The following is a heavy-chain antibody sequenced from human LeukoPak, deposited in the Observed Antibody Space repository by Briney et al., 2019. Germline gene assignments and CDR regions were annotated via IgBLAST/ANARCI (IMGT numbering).Heavy chain of an antibody. CDR3: ARARKWELPVNWFDP. V-gene: IGHV1-2*02. CDR1: GYTFTGNY. CDR2: INPNSGGT. D-gene: IGHD1-26*01. Sequence: ASLMVSCKASGYTFTGNYLHWERHTTGQGIARLGWINPNSGGTNYAQKHQGRVTMTRDTSISTAYMELSRLRSDDTAVYYCARARKWELPVNWFDPWGQGTLVTVSS. J-gene: IGHJ5*02.